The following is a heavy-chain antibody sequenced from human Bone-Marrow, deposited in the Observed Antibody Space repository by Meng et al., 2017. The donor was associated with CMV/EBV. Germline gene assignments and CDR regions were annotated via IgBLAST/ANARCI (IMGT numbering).Heavy chain of an antibody. CDR3: ARGGHYDILTGYPDY. V-gene: IGHV4-31*02. CDR2: IYYSGST. J-gene: IGHJ4*02. D-gene: IGHD3-9*01. Sequence: SGGSISSGGYYWSWVRQHPGKGLEWIGYIYYSGSTYYNPSLKSRVTISVDTSKNQFSLKLSSVTAADTAVYYCARGGHYDILTGYPDYWGQGTLVTVSS. CDR1: GGSISSGGYY.